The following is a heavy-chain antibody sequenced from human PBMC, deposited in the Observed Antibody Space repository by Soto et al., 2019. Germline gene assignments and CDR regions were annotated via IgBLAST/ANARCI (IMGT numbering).Heavy chain of an antibody. CDR1: GGSFSGYY. CDR3: ARGQMEDIVVVPAAIIPAPFDY. CDR2: INHSGST. J-gene: IGHJ4*02. D-gene: IGHD2-2*02. Sequence: QVQLQQWGAGLLKPSETLSLTCAVYGGSFSGYYWSWIRQPPGKGLEWIGEINHSGSTNYNPSLKSRATISVDTSKAQFSLKLSSVTAADTAVYYCARGQMEDIVVVPAAIIPAPFDYWGQGTLVTVSS. V-gene: IGHV4-34*01.